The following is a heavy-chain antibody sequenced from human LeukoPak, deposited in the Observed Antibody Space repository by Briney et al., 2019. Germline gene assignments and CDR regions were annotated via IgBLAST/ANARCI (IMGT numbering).Heavy chain of an antibody. CDR1: GGSISSHY. CDR2: IYYSGST. Sequence: SETLSLTCTVSGGSISSHYWSWIRQPPGKGLEWIGYIYYSGSTNYNPSLKSRVTISVDTSKNQFSLKLSSVTAADTAVYYCARQFQQAVGMDVWGQGTTVTVSS. CDR3: ARQFQQAVGMDV. J-gene: IGHJ6*02. V-gene: IGHV4-59*11. D-gene: IGHD6-13*01.